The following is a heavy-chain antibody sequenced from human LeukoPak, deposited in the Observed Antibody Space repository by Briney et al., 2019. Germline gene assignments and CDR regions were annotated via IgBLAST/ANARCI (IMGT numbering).Heavy chain of an antibody. D-gene: IGHD5-18*01. Sequence: GGSLRLSCAASGFTFSSYGMHWVRQAPGKGLEWVAVISYDGSNKYYADSVKGRFTISRDNSKNTLYLQMNSLRAEDTAVYYCAKERAHSYGYFERALRYFDYWGLGTLVTVSS. CDR3: AKERAHSYGYFERALRYFDY. J-gene: IGHJ4*02. CDR2: ISYDGSNK. V-gene: IGHV3-30*18. CDR1: GFTFSSYG.